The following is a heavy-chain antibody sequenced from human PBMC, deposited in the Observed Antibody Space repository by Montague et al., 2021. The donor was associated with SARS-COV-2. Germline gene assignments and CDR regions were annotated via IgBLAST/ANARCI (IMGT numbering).Heavy chain of an antibody. CDR2: IYSSGTT. CDR1: GGSISSYY. CDR3: ARSGGKFGEAYDY. D-gene: IGHD3-10*01. J-gene: IGHJ4*02. Sequence: SETLSLTCTVSGGSISSYYWAWIRQPAGKGLEWIGRIYSSGTTRYNGSLKSRVTLSVDTSANQFSLRVNSVTAADTAVYYCARSGGKFGEAYDYWGQGILVTVS. V-gene: IGHV4-4*07.